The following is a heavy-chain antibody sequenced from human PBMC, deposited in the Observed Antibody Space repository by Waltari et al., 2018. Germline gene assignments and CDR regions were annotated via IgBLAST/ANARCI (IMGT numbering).Heavy chain of an antibody. CDR3: ARGVVVVVAACNWFDP. Sequence: QVQLVQSGAEVKKPGASVKVSCKVSGYTLTELSMHWVRQAPGKGLEWMGGFDPEDGETINAQKFQGRVTMTRDTSISTAYMELSRLRSDDTAVYYCARGVVVVVAACNWFDPWGQGTLVTVSS. CDR2: FDPEDGET. D-gene: IGHD2-15*01. CDR1: GYTLTELS. V-gene: IGHV1-24*01. J-gene: IGHJ5*02.